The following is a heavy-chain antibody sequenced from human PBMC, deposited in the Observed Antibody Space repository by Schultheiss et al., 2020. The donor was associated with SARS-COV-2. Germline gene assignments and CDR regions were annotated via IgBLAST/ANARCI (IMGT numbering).Heavy chain of an antibody. CDR2: ISHDSVWR. CDR3: ARSELAYCGGDCYSLGGYFDY. CDR1: AFTFSSYA. V-gene: IGHV3-30*03. J-gene: IGHJ4*02. Sequence: GGSLRLSCAGSAFTFSSYAMHWVRQSPGKGLEWVTAISHDSVWRHFADSVKGRFTISRDNSKNTLYLQMNSLRAEDTAVYYCARSELAYCGGDCYSLGGYFDYWGQGTLVTVSS. D-gene: IGHD2-21*02.